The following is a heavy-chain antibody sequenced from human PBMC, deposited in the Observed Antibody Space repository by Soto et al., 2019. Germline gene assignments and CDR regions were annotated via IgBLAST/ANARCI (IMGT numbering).Heavy chain of an antibody. CDR2: VYYSGDT. Sequence: SETLSLTCSVSGYSISHTGNYWGWLRQAPGKGLEYIASVYYSGDTYYNPSLKSRVSMSVDTSKNPFSLQLTSVSATDTAVYFCARRDRKFRGYYFAYWPQG. D-gene: IGHD3-10*01. CDR1: GYSISHTGNY. V-gene: IGHV4-39*01. CDR3: ARRDRKFRGYYFAY. J-gene: IGHJ4*02.